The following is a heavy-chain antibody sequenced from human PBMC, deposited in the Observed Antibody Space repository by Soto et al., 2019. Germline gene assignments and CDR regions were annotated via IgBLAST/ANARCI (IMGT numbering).Heavy chain of an antibody. CDR3: ARAGHYGDDDAFDM. J-gene: IGHJ3*02. Sequence: QVQLVQSGAEVKKPGASVKVSCRASGYTFTNYAVNWVRQAPGQGLEWMGWISAYNGNRNYAQKFQGRVSMTTDTSTSTAYMELRSLRSDDSAVYYCARAGHYGDDDAFDMWGQGTMVIVSS. V-gene: IGHV1-18*04. CDR1: GYTFTNYA. CDR2: ISAYNGNR. D-gene: IGHD2-21*02.